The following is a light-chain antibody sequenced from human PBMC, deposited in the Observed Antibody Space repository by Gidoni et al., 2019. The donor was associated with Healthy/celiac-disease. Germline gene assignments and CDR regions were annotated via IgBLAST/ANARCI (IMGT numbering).Light chain of an antibody. J-gene: IGLJ3*02. CDR1: SSNIGSNT. Sequence: QSVLTQPPSASGTPGQRVTIPCAGSSSNIGSNTGNWYQQLPGTAPKLLIYSNNQRPSGVPDRFSGSKSGTSASLAICGLQSEDEADYYCAAWDDSLRGVFGGGTKLTVL. CDR2: SNN. V-gene: IGLV1-44*01. CDR3: AAWDDSLRGV.